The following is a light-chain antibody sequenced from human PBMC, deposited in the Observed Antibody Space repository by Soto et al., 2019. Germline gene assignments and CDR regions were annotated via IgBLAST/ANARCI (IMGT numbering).Light chain of an antibody. CDR3: SSYTSSSSYV. V-gene: IGLV2-14*01. CDR1: SSDVGGYKY. Sequence: QSVLTQPASVSGSPGQSITISCSGTSSDVGGYKYVSWYQQHPGKAPKLMIYDVSNRPSGVSNRFSGSKSGNTASLTISGLQAEAESDYYCSSYTSSSSYVFGTGTKVTVL. J-gene: IGLJ1*01. CDR2: DVS.